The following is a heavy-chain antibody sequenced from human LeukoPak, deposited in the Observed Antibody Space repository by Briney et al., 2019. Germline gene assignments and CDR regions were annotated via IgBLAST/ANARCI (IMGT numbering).Heavy chain of an antibody. D-gene: IGHD2-21*01. V-gene: IGHV4-30-2*05. J-gene: IGHJ4*02. CDR1: GGSISSGGYY. CDR2: IYHSGST. Sequence: SQTLSLTCTVSGGSISSGGYYWGWIRQPPGKGLEWIGYIYHSGSTYYNPSLKSRVTISVDTSKNQFSLKLSSVPAADTAVYYCARASPSCGGLCYFDYWGQGTLVTVSS. CDR3: ARASPSCGGLCYFDY.